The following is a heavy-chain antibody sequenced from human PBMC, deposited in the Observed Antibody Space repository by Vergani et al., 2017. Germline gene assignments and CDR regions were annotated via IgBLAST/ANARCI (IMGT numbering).Heavy chain of an antibody. CDR2: ISNDGSNK. CDR3: ATFTVTRYWGWSDR. J-gene: IGHJ5*02. CDR1: GFTFSPYA. Sequence: QVQLVESGGGVVQPGRSLRLSCAASGFTFSPYAMNWVRQGPGKGLEWVAVISNDGSNKCYADSVKGRITISRDNSRNTVYLEVNSLRIEETVLYYCATFTVTRYWGWSDRGGQGRLATVYS. V-gene: IGHV3-30-3*01. D-gene: IGHD4-17*01.